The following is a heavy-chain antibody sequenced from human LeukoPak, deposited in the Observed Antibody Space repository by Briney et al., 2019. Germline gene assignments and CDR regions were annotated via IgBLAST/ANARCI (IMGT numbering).Heavy chain of an antibody. CDR2: ISGGST. Sequence: PGGSLRLSCAASGFTVSSNEMSWVRQAPGKGLEWVSSISGGSTYYADSRKGRFTISRDNSKNTLHLQMNSLRAEDTAASSTSCYTGFRVDHWGQGTLVTVSS. CDR1: GFTVSSNE. V-gene: IGHV3-38-3*01. CDR3: SCYTGFRVDH. D-gene: IGHD2-2*02. J-gene: IGHJ4*02.